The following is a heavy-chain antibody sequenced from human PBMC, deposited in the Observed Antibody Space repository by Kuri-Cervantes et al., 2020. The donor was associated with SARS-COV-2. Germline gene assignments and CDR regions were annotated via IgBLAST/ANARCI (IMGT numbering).Heavy chain of an antibody. J-gene: IGHJ4*02. CDR2: IDWDDDK. CDR3: AHSPGSRYCSSTSCYGFDY. Sequence: SGPTLVKPTQTLTLTCTFSGFSLSTSGMCVSWIRQPPGKALEWLALIDWDDDKYYSTSLKTRLTISKDTSKNQVVLTMTNMDPVDTATYYCAHSPGSRYCSSTSCYGFDYWGQGTLVTVSS. D-gene: IGHD2-2*01. V-gene: IGHV2-70*12. CDR1: GFSLSTSGMC.